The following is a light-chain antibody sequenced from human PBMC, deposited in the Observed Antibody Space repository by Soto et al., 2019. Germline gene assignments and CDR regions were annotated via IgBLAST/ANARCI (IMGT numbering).Light chain of an antibody. CDR1: SSDADAYNY. Sequence: QSVLTQPASVSGSPGQSIIISCTGTSSDADAYNYVSWYQHHPGKAPKLLIYDVSNRPSGISNRFSGSKSDNTASLTISRLQPEDEADYFCSSYTSSTILFGGGTKVTVL. J-gene: IGLJ2*01. CDR3: SSYTSSTIL. CDR2: DVS. V-gene: IGLV2-14*03.